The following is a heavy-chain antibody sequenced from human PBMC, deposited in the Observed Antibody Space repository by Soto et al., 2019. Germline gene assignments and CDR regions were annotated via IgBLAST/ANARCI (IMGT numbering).Heavy chain of an antibody. Sequence: PSETLSLTCTVSGGSISSYYWSWIRQPPGKGLEWIGYIYYSGSTNYYPSLKSRVTISVDTSKNQFSLKLSSVTAADTAVYYCARRAPEGCTNGVCYTGFDYWGQGTLVTVSS. D-gene: IGHD2-8*01. CDR1: GGSISSYY. V-gene: IGHV4-59*08. J-gene: IGHJ4*02. CDR3: ARRAPEGCTNGVCYTGFDY. CDR2: IYYSGST.